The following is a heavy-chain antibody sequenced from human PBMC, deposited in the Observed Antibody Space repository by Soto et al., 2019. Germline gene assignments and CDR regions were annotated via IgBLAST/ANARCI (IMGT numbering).Heavy chain of an antibody. V-gene: IGHV3-23*01. CDR1: GFTFSSYA. Sequence: GGSLRLSCAASGFTFSSYAMSWVRQAPGKGLEWVSPISADGGSTYYADSVKGRFTISRDNSKNTLYLQMNSLRAEDTAVYYCAKDRGYYYGSGSYVVWGQGALVTVSS. CDR3: AKDRGYYYGSGSYVV. CDR2: ISADGGST. J-gene: IGHJ4*02. D-gene: IGHD3-10*01.